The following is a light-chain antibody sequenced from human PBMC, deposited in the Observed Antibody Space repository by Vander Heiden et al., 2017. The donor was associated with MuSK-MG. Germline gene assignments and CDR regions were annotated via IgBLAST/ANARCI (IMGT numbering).Light chain of an antibody. CDR2: DAS. CDR3: QQGDTSPLT. CDR1: YNVPNNY. J-gene: IGKJ4*01. V-gene: IGKV3D-20*02. Sequence: EIVLTHSPAILSSSPGERVTLSCRASYNVPNNYLAWFQQKPGRAPRLLIDDASNSATGIPDRFSGSGSGTDFTLTISGLEPEDFAIYYCQQGDTSPLTFGGGTRVEI.